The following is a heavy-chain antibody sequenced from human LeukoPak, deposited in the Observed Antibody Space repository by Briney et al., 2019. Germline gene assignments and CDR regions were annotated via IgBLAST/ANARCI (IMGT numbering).Heavy chain of an antibody. CDR3: AVGQMTFGY. V-gene: IGHV3-7*01. Sequence: GGSLRLSCAASGFTFISYWMTWVRQAPGKGLEWVANIKQDGSETYYVDSVKGRFTISRDNAKNSLYLQMNSLRAEDTAVYYCAVGQMTFGYWGQGTLVTVSS. CDR2: IKQDGSET. J-gene: IGHJ4*02. CDR1: GFTFISYW. D-gene: IGHD2-15*01.